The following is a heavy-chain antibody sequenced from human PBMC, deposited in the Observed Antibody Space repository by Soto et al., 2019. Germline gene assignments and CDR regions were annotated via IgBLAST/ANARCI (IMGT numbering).Heavy chain of an antibody. CDR3: ARTVGYCSGGSCPPLTRRGMDV. J-gene: IGHJ6*02. V-gene: IGHV1-69*06. CDR1: EGTFSSYA. CDR2: IIPIFGTA. Sequence: SVKVSCKASEGTFSSYAISWVRQAPGQGLEWMGGIIPIFGTANYAQKFQGRVTITADKSTSTAYMELSSLRSEDTAVYYCARTVGYCSGGSCPPLTRRGMDVWGQGTTVTVSS. D-gene: IGHD2-15*01.